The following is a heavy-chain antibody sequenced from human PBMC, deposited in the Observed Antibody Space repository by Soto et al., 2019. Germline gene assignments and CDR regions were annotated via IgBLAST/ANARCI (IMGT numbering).Heavy chain of an antibody. J-gene: IGHJ4*02. Sequence: GASVKVSCKASGYTFTSYYMHWVRQAPGQGLEWMGIINPSGGSTSYAQKFQGRVTMTRDTSTSTVYMELSSLRSEDTAVYYCVAGIGWRWLQPLYFDYWGQGTLVTVSS. D-gene: IGHD2-21*01. CDR3: VAGIGWRWLQPLYFDY. V-gene: IGHV1-46*01. CDR2: INPSGGST. CDR1: GYTFTSYY.